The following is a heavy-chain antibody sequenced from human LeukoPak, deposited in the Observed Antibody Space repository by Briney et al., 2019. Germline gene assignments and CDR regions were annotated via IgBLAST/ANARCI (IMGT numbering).Heavy chain of an antibody. Sequence: PSETLSLTCTVSGGSISSSSYYWGWIRQPPGKGLEWIGYIYYSGSTNYNPSLKSRVTISVDTSKNQFSLKLSSVTAADTAVYYCARGGQYYYDSSGFKFDYWGQGTLVTVSS. D-gene: IGHD3-22*01. V-gene: IGHV4-61*05. CDR2: IYYSGST. J-gene: IGHJ4*02. CDR1: GGSISSSSYY. CDR3: ARGGQYYYDSSGFKFDY.